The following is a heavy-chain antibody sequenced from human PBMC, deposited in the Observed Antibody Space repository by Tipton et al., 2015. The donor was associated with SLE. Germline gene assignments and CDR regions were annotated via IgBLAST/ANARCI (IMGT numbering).Heavy chain of an antibody. CDR2: LSTDGSVT. CDR1: GFTFHNYW. V-gene: IGHV3-74*01. Sequence: VQLVQSGGGLVPPGGSLRLSCAASGFTFHNYWMHWVRQAPGKGLVWVSRLSTDGSVTTYADSVKGRLTISRDNAKNTLYLQMRSLRVEDTGIYYCARAPTISVAGTTDPFGMDVWGPGTRVTVSS. J-gene: IGHJ6*02. D-gene: IGHD6-19*01. CDR3: ARAPTISVAGTTDPFGMDV.